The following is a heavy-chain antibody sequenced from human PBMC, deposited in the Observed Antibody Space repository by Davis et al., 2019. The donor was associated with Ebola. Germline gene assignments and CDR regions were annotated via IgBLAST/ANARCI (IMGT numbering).Heavy chain of an antibody. Sequence: PGGSLRLSCAASGFTFSSYGMHWVRQAPGKGLEWVAVIWYDGSNKYYADSVKGRFTISRDNSKNTLYLQMNSLRAEDTAVYYCASLTYGDYQSPEIGYWGQGTLVTVSS. CDR1: GFTFSSYG. V-gene: IGHV3-33*01. CDR2: IWYDGSNK. J-gene: IGHJ4*02. CDR3: ASLTYGDYQSPEIGY. D-gene: IGHD4-17*01.